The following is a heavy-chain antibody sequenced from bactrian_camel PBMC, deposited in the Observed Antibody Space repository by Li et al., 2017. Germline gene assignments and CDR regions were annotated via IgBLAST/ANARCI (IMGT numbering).Heavy chain of an antibody. CDR2: IDSDGRS. V-gene: IGHV3S53*01. D-gene: IGHD5*01. J-gene: IGHJ4*01. CDR3: AAVAGLLCGTGWFWPDIAY. Sequence: HVQLVESGGGSVRAGGSLRLSCVASGTMDKYKTNCMGWLRQAPGKEREAFASIDSDGRSMYTDSVKGRFTISKDHAKNTLYLEMNSLKPEDTGMYYCAAVAGLLCGTGWFWPDIAYRGQGTQVTVS. CDR1: GTMDKYKTNC.